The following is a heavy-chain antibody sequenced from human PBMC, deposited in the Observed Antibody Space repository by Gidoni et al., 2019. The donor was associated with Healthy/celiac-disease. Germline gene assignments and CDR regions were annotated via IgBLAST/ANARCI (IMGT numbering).Heavy chain of an antibody. CDR1: GGSISSGGYS. CDR3: ARGVVQGVIKLGWFDP. V-gene: IGHV4-30-2*01. Sequence: QLQLQESGSGLVKPSQTLSLTCAVSGGSISSGGYSWSWIRQPPGKGLEWIGYIYHSGSTYYNPSLKSRVTISVDRSKNQFSLKLSSVTAADTAVYYCARGVVQGVIKLGWFDPWGQGTLVTVSS. CDR2: IYHSGST. J-gene: IGHJ5*02. D-gene: IGHD3-10*01.